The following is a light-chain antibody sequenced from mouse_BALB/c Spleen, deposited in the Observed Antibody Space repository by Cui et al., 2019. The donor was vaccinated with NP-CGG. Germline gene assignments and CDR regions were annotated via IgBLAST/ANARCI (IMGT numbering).Light chain of an antibody. V-gene: IGLV1*01. CDR2: GTN. CDR1: TGAVTTSNY. Sequence: QAVLTQESALTTSPGETVTLTCRSSTGAVTTSNYANWVQEKPNHLFTGLIGGTNNRAPGVPARFSGSLIGGKAALTITGAQTEDEAIYFCALWYSNLWVFGGGTKLTVL. CDR3: ALWYSNLWV. J-gene: IGLJ1*01.